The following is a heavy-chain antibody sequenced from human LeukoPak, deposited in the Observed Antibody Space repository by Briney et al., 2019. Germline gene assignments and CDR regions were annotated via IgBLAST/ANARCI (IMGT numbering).Heavy chain of an antibody. D-gene: IGHD5-24*01. CDR1: GGSISSSSYY. CDR3: ALDGGWLQLAVKFDAFDM. Sequence: SETLSLTCTVSGGSISSSSYYWGWIRQPPGKGLEWIGSIYYSGSTYYNPSLKSRVTISVDTSKNQFSLKLSSVTAADTAVYYCALDGGWLQLAVKFDAFDMWGQGTMVTVSS. CDR2: IYYSGST. V-gene: IGHV4-39*07. J-gene: IGHJ3*02.